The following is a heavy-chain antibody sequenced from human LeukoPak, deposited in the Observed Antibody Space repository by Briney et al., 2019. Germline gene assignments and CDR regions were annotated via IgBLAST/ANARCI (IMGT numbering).Heavy chain of an antibody. J-gene: IGHJ4*02. CDR2: ISQNGGT. CDR3: AKRVAVTGITSYFDY. Sequence: GGSLRLSCAASGFIFSSYAMSWVRQAPGKGLEWVSSISQNGGTYYAESVKGRFTISRDNSKNTLYLQMNSLRAEDTAVYYCAKRVAVTGITSYFDYWGQGTLVTVSS. V-gene: IGHV3-23*01. D-gene: IGHD2-21*02. CDR1: GFIFSSYA.